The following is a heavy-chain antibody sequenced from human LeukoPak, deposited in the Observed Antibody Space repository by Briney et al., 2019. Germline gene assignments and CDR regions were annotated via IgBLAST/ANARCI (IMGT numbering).Heavy chain of an antibody. Sequence: SETLSLTCTVSGGSINYYYWSWIRQPPGQGLEWIGYVYNIGSTNYNPSLKGRVTISVDTSKNQFSLMLTSVTAAETAVYYCARGENYSSGWQTSPGFDYWGQGTLVTVSS. V-gene: IGHV4-59*01. CDR1: GGSINYYY. D-gene: IGHD6-19*01. CDR3: ARGENYSSGWQTSPGFDY. J-gene: IGHJ4*02. CDR2: VYNIGST.